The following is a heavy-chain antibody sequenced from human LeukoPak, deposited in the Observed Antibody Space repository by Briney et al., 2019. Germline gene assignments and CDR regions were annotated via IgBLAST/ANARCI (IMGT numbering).Heavy chain of an antibody. D-gene: IGHD6-6*01. J-gene: IGHJ5*02. CDR1: GFTFSSYS. V-gene: IGHV3-21*01. CDR2: ISSSSSYI. Sequence: GGSLRLSCAASGFTFSSYSMNWVRQAPGKGLEWVSSISSSSSYIYYADSVKGRFTISRDNAKNSLYLQMNSLRAEDTAVYYCARDSLAARPQNWFDPWGQGTQVIVSS. CDR3: ARDSLAARPQNWFDP.